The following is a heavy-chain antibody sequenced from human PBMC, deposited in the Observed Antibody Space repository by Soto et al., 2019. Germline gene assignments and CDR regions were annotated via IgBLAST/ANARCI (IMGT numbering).Heavy chain of an antibody. Sequence: ASVKVSCKASGYTFTSYAMHWVRQAPGQRLEWMGWISAGNGNTKYSQKFQGRVTITRDTSASTAYMELSSLRSEDTAVYYCAGYYTAMVTEENWFDPWGQGTLVTVSS. D-gene: IGHD5-18*01. J-gene: IGHJ5*02. CDR3: AGYYTAMVTEENWFDP. V-gene: IGHV1-3*01. CDR1: GYTFTSYA. CDR2: ISAGNGNT.